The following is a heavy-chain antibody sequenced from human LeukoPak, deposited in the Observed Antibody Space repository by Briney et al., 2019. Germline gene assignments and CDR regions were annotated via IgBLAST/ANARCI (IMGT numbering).Heavy chain of an antibody. CDR1: GYTFTSYG. Sequence: GASVKVSCKASGYTFTSYGISWVRQAPGQGLEWMGGIIPIFGTANYAQKFQGRVTITADESTSTAYMELSSLRSEDTAVYYCARDRGMVRGRPRYYFDYWGQGTLVTVSS. CDR3: ARDRGMVRGRPRYYFDY. J-gene: IGHJ4*02. D-gene: IGHD3-10*01. V-gene: IGHV1-69*13. CDR2: IIPIFGTA.